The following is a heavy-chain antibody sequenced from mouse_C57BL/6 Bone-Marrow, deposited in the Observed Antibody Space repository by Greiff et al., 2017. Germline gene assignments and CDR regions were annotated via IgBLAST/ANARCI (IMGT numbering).Heavy chain of an antibody. Sequence: QVQLKQPGAELVRPGASVKLSCKASGYTFTSYWMHWVKQRPGQGLEWIGMIHPNSGSTNYNEKFKSKATLTVDKSSSTAYMQLSSLTSEDSAVYYCARNLGAMDYWGQGTSVTVSS. CDR2: IHPNSGST. CDR1: GYTFTSYW. J-gene: IGHJ4*01. V-gene: IGHV1-64*01. CDR3: ARNLGAMDY. D-gene: IGHD4-1*01.